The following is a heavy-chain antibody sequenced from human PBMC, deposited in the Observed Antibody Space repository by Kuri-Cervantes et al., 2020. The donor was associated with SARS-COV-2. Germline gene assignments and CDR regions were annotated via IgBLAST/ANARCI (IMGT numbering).Heavy chain of an antibody. J-gene: IGHJ5*02. CDR2: ISGSGGTT. Sequence: GESLKISCAASGFSFRNYAMSWVRQAPGKGLERVSGISGSGGTTYYPDSVKGRFTISRDSSKNTLHLRLNSLRAEDTAVYYCAKSQINFSREDWFDPWGQGTLVTVSS. D-gene: IGHD1-26*01. CDR3: AKSQINFSREDWFDP. V-gene: IGHV3-23*01. CDR1: GFSFRNYA.